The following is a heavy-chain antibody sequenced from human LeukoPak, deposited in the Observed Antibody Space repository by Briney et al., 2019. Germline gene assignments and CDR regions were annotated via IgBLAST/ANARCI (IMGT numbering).Heavy chain of an antibody. D-gene: IGHD1-1*01. CDR2: IYHSGSP. CDR3: ERVNINNWHSCDY. CDR1: GGSISSNNW. J-gene: IGHJ4*02. Sequence: ASETLSLTCAVSGGSISSNNWWGWVRQPPGKGLEWIGEIYHSGSPNYNPSLKSRLTISVDKSRNHLSWSLSSVAGADAAVYYCERVNINNWHSCDYWGQGTLVTVSS. V-gene: IGHV4-4*02.